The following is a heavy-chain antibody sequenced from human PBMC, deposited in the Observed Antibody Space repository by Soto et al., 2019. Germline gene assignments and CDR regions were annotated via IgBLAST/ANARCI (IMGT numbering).Heavy chain of an antibody. CDR1: GDSMATGGHY. Sequence: QVHLQESGPGLVRPSETLSLSCSVSGDSMATGGHYYNWIRHLPGKGLEWIGYIYYSGATHYSPSLRPRATISIDTYKNQCSLRLISVTAADTALYFCARDKDLEPTVWGYWGQGIQVTVSS. CDR2: IYYSGAT. D-gene: IGHD7-27*01. J-gene: IGHJ4*02. CDR3: ARDKDLEPTVWGY. V-gene: IGHV4-31*02.